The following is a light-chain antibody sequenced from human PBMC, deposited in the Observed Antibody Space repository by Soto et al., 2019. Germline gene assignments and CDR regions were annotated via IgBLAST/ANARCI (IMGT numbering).Light chain of an antibody. CDR1: QAVNTR. Sequence: EIVLTQSPATLSSFPGDRVTLSCRASQAVNTRLAWYQHKPGQAPRLLIFGASKRATGIPDRFSGSGSGRDFTLTISGLEPEDFAVYYCQQYGSSPLISFGQGTRLEIK. J-gene: IGKJ5*01. V-gene: IGKV3-20*01. CDR2: GAS. CDR3: QQYGSSPLIS.